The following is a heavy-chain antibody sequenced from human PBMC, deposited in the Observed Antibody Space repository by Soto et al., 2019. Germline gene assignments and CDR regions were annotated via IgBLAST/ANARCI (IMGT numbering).Heavy chain of an antibody. CDR2: IYSAGNT. J-gene: IGHJ6*02. Sequence: EVQLVESGGDLVQPGGSLRLSCAASGFTVSSNYMSWVRQAPGKGLEWISIIYSAGNTYYADSVKGRFTISRDNSKNTRYLQMNSLGAEDTAVYYCARDFVVGGPTITYYSGMDVWGQGTTVTVSS. V-gene: IGHV3-66*01. CDR3: ARDFVVGGPTITYYSGMDV. CDR1: GFTVSSNY. D-gene: IGHD3-10*01.